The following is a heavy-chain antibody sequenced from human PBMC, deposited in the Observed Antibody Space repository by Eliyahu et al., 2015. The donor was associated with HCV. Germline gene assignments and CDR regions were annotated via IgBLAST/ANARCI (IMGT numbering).Heavy chain of an antibody. D-gene: IGHD3-3*01. J-gene: IGHJ5*02. CDR3: AKDLTVGVGITTWETFNWFDP. CDR1: GFIFSXYA. CDR2: ISYDGTNK. Sequence: QVQLEESGGGVVQPGRSLRLSCAASGFIFSXYAXHWVRQAPGKGLEWVAVISYDGTNKYYADSVKGRFTISRDNSKNTLYLQMNSLSAEDTAVYYCAKDLTVGVGITTWETFNWFDPWGQGTLVTVSS. V-gene: IGHV3-30*18.